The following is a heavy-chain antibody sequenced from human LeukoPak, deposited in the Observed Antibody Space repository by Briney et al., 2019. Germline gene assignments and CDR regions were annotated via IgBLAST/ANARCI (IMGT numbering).Heavy chain of an antibody. D-gene: IGHD3-10*01. CDR1: GYTFTSYD. CDR3: ARKAITMVRGVIRRSNWFDP. V-gene: IGHV1-8*01. CDR2: MNPNGGNT. J-gene: IGHJ5*02. Sequence: GASVKVSCKASGYTFTSYDINWVRQATGQGLEWMGWMNPNGGNTGYAQKFQGRVTMTRNTSISTAYMELSSLRSEDTAVYYCARKAITMVRGVIRRSNWFDPWGQGTLVTVSS.